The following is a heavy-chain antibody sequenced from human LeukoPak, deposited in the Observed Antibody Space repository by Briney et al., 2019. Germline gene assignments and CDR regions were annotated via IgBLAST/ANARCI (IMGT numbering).Heavy chain of an antibody. CDR1: GYTFTSYY. CDR3: ARDRGQPDAFDI. J-gene: IGHJ3*02. V-gene: IGHV1-46*01. Sequence: GASVKVSCKASGYTFTSYYMHWVRQAPGQGLEWMGIINPSGGSTSYAQKFQGRVTMTRDTSINTAYMELSSLISDDTAVYYCARDRGQPDAFDIWGQGTMVTVSS. CDR2: INPSGGST. D-gene: IGHD1-14*01.